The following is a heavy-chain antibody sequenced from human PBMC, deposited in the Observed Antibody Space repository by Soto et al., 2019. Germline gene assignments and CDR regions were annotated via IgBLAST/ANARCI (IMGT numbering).Heavy chain of an antibody. Sequence: GGSLRLSCAASGFTFSSYAMSWVRQAPGKGLEWVSAISGSGGSTYYADSVKGRFTISRDNSKNTLYLQMNSLRAEDTAVYYCAKGVLLLSTIFGVDHTWFDPWGQGTLVTVSS. D-gene: IGHD3-3*01. CDR2: ISGSGGST. CDR1: GFTFSSYA. J-gene: IGHJ5*02. V-gene: IGHV3-23*01. CDR3: AKGVLLLSTIFGVDHTWFDP.